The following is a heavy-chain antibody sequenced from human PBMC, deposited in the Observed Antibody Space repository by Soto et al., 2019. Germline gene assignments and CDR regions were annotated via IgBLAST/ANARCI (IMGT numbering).Heavy chain of an antibody. D-gene: IGHD5-12*01. CDR1: GGTFSSYT. J-gene: IGHJ6*02. CDR2: IIPILGIA. V-gene: IGHV1-69*04. Sequence: VASVKVSCKASGGTFSSYTISWVRQAPGQGLEWMGRIIPILGIANYAQKFQGRVTITADKSTSTAYMELSSLRSEDTAVYYCARDYPPTIVATIPRLIHYYYGMDVWG. CDR3: ARDYPPTIVATIPRLIHYYYGMDV.